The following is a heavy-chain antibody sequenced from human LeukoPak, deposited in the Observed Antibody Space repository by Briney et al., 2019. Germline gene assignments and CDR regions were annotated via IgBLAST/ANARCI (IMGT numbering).Heavy chain of an antibody. CDR1: GFTFSSYG. J-gene: IGHJ4*02. D-gene: IGHD5-12*01. V-gene: IGHV3-33*06. CDR2: IWYDGSNK. CDR3: AKDYSGYDLFDY. Sequence: GGSLRLSCAASGFTFSSYGMHWVRQAPGKGLEWVADIWYDGSNKYYADSVKGRFTISRDNSKNTLYLQMNSLRAEDTAVYYCAKDYSGYDLFDYWGQGTLVTVSS.